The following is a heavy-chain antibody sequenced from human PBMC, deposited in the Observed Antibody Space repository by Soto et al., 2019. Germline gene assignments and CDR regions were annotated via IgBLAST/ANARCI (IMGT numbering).Heavy chain of an antibody. D-gene: IGHD3-3*01. J-gene: IGHJ4*01. CDR2: ISAYNGNT. V-gene: IGHV1-18*01. CDR1: AKTFTSYG. Sequence: EIVSRNPFAKTFTSYGISWVRQAPGQGLEWMGWISAYNGNTNYEQKLQGRVTMTTDTSTSTAYMELRSLRSDDTAVYYCARDKCTILLLPLDYF. CDR3: ARDKCTILLLPLDYF.